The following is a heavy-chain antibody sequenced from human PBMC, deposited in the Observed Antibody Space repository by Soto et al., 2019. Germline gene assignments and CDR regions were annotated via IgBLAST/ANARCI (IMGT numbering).Heavy chain of an antibody. Sequence: GASVKVSSKASGYTFTSYDINWVRQATGQGLEWMGWMNPNSGNTGYAQKLQGRVTMTTDTSTSTAYTELRSLRSDDTAVYYCARGQRITIFGVVIRPFDYWGQGTLVTVSS. CDR3: ARGQRITIFGVVIRPFDY. CDR2: MNPNSGNT. D-gene: IGHD3-3*01. CDR1: GYTFTSYD. V-gene: IGHV1-8*01. J-gene: IGHJ4*02.